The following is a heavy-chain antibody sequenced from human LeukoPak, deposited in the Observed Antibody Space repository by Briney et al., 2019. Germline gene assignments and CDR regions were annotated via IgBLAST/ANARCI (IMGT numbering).Heavy chain of an antibody. CDR2: INQGGTT. Sequence: SETLSLTCAVYGGPFSGYYWTWIRQPPGKGLESIGEINQGGTTNYNPSLRSRVTILIDTSRNQFSLRLSSVTAADTAVYYCARDRGAAYCGGDCPYYFDYWGQGTLVTVSS. CDR3: ARDRGAAYCGGDCPYYFDY. D-gene: IGHD2-21*02. CDR1: GGPFSGYY. J-gene: IGHJ4*02. V-gene: IGHV4-34*01.